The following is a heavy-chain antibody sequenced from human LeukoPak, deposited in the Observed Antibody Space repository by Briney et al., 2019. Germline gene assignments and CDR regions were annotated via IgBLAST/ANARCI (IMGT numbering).Heavy chain of an antibody. CDR3: AKWGDYDILTGYYDPDY. J-gene: IGHJ4*02. Sequence: GASLRLSCAASGFTSSNYAMSWVRQAPGKGLEWVSAVSGRDDSTYYADSVKGRFTISRDTSKNTLYLQMNSLRAEDTAVYYCAKWGDYDILTGYYDPDYWGQGTLVTVSS. CDR1: GFTSSNYA. CDR2: VSGRDDST. V-gene: IGHV3-23*01. D-gene: IGHD3-9*01.